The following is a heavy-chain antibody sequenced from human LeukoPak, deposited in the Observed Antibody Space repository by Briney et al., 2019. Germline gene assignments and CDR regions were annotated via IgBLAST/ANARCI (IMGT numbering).Heavy chain of an antibody. CDR2: IRADGYKT. CDR3: AKEHTLTAFADH. J-gene: IGHJ4*02. CDR1: GFMFRNYA. V-gene: IGHV3-23*01. Sequence: GGSLRLSCAASGFMFRNYAVSWVRQAPGKGLEWVSAIRADGYKTYYADSVKGRFTISRDNSKDTLYLQMNSLRAEDSAVYSCAKEHTLTAFADHWGQGTLVTVSS. D-gene: IGHD3-9*01.